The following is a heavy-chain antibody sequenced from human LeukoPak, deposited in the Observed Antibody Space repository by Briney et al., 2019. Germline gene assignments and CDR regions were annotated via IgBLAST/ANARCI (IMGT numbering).Heavy chain of an antibody. V-gene: IGHV3-7*01. J-gene: IGHJ4*02. CDR3: ARGCSYTFRVDN. Sequence: GGSLRLSCAASGFTFSSYSMTWVRQAPGKGLEWVAHVKQDGSEKYYVDSVKGRFTIYRDNAKKLVYLQMNSLRAEDTAVYYCARGCSYTFRVDNWGQGTLVTVSS. D-gene: IGHD1-26*01. CDR1: GFTFSSYS. CDR2: VKQDGSEK.